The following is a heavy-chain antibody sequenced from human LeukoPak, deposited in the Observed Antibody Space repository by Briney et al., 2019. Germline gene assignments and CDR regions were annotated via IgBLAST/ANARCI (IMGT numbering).Heavy chain of an antibody. V-gene: IGHV4-59*01. D-gene: IGHD4-23*01. Sequence: SETLSLTCTVSGGSISSYYWSWIRQPPGKGLEWIGYIYYSGSTNYNPSLKSRVTISVDTSKNQFSLRLSSVTAADTAVYYCARGITVVTPGANWFDPWGQGTLVTVSS. CDR1: GGSISSYY. J-gene: IGHJ5*02. CDR2: IYYSGST. CDR3: ARGITVVTPGANWFDP.